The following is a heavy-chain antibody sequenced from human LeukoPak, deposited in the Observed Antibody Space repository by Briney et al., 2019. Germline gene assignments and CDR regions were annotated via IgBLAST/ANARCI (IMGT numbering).Heavy chain of an antibody. Sequence: GGSLRLSCAASGFTFSSYSMNWVRQAPGKGLEWVSYISSSSSTIYYADSVKGRFTISRDNAKNSLYLQVNSLRDEDTAVYYCASLYYYDSSGSSIWGQGTMVTVSS. CDR1: GFTFSSYS. V-gene: IGHV3-48*02. CDR2: ISSSSSTI. J-gene: IGHJ3*02. CDR3: ASLYYYDSSGSSI. D-gene: IGHD3-22*01.